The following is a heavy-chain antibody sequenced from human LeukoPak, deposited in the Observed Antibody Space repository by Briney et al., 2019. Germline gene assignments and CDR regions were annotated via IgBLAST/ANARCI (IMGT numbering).Heavy chain of an antibody. V-gene: IGHV4-30-2*01. CDR2: IYHSGST. CDR3: ARVVLAAAIFDY. D-gene: IGHD2-2*01. Sequence: SETLSLTCAVSGGSISSCGYYWICMRPPQGKGLEGIRYIYHSGSTYYNPSLKSRVTISVHRSKNQFSLKLSSVTAADTAVYYCARVVLAAAIFDYWGQGTRVTVS. J-gene: IGHJ4*02. CDR1: GGSISSCGYY.